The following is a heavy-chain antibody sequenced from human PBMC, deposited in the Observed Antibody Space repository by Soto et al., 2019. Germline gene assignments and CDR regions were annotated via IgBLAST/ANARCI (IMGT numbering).Heavy chain of an antibody. J-gene: IGHJ4*02. Sequence: QVPLQESGPGLVKPSETLSLDCSVFGGSMGSSSYYWAWIRQPLGKGLAWFGGMDFSGRSYYNSSLKIRLLISVDTSQNNVSLKLNSVSAADTAVYYCARHKRISVVGVAPIRGIFDYWGKGDLVTVSS. CDR1: GGSMGSSSYY. D-gene: IGHD3-16*01. CDR2: MDFSGRS. V-gene: IGHV4-39*01. CDR3: ARHKRISVVGVAPIRGIFDY.